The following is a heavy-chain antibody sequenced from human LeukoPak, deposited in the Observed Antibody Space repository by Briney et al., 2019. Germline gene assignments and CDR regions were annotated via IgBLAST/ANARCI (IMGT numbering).Heavy chain of an antibody. D-gene: IGHD3-22*01. V-gene: IGHV4-34*01. J-gene: IGHJ4*02. Sequence: SETLSLTCAVYGGSFSGYYWSWIRQPPGKGLEWIGEINHSGSTSYNPSLKSRVTISVDTSKNQFSLKLSSVTAADTAVYYCARGDYDSSGPQQYYFDYWGQGTLVTVSS. CDR2: INHSGST. CDR3: ARGDYDSSGPQQYYFDY. CDR1: GGSFSGYY.